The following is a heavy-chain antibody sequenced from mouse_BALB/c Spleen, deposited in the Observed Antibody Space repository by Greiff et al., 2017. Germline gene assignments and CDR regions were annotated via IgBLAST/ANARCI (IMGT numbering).Heavy chain of an antibody. D-gene: IGHD3-3*01. CDR2: IWAGGST. J-gene: IGHJ3*01. Sequence: VHLVESGPGLVAPSQSLSITCTVSGFSLTSYGVHWVRQPPGKGLEWLGVIWAGGSTNYNSALMSRLSISKDNSKSQVFLKMNSLQTDDTAMYYCARDGDGGAWFAYWGQGTLVTVSA. CDR1: GFSLTSYG. CDR3: ARDGDGGAWFAY. V-gene: IGHV2-9*02.